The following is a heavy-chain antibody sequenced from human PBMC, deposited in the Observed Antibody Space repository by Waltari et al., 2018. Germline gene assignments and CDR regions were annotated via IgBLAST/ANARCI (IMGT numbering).Heavy chain of an antibody. D-gene: IGHD2-21*01. Sequence: QLQLQESGPGLVKPSETLSLTCTVSGGSIRSSSYYWGWLRQPPGKGLEWIGSIYYSGSTYYNPSLKSRVTISVDTSKNQFSLKLSSVTAADTAVYYCAREVGERVVIAIPDYWGQGTLVTVSS. CDR2: IYYSGST. V-gene: IGHV4-39*07. CDR3: AREVGERVVIAIPDY. J-gene: IGHJ4*02. CDR1: GGSIRSSSYY.